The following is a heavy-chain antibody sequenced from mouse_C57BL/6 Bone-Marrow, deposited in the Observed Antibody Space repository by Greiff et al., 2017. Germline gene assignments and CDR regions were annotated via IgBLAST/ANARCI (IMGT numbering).Heavy chain of an antibody. V-gene: IGHV1-59*01. CDR1: GYTFTSYW. CDR2: IDPSDSYT. Sequence: QVQLQQPGAELVRPGTSVKLSCKASGYTFTSYWMHWVKQRPGQGLEWIGVIDPSDSYTNYNQKFKGKATLTVDTSSSTAYMQLSSLTSEVSAVYYCARLCSYYAMDYWGQGTSVTVSS. CDR3: ARLCSYYAMDY. J-gene: IGHJ4*01.